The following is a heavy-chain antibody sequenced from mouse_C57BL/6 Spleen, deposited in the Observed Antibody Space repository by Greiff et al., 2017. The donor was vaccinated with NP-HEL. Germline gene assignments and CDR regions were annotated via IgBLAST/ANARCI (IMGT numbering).Heavy chain of an antibody. CDR2: IYPGDGDT. V-gene: IGHV1-82*01. CDR1: GYAFSSSW. J-gene: IGHJ1*03. Sequence: QVQLQQSGPELVKPGASVKISCKASGYAFSSSWMNWVKQRPGKGLEWIGRIYPGDGDTNYNGKFKGKATLTADKSSSRAYMQLSSLTSEDSAVYFCARGAPRPARYFDVWGTGTTVTVSS. CDR3: ARGAPRPARYFDV.